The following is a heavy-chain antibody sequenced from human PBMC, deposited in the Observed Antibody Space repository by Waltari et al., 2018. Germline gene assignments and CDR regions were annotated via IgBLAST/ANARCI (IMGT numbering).Heavy chain of an antibody. CDR2: ILPILGTA. D-gene: IGHD2-21*02. CDR3: ATYDSYFFDI. CDR1: GGTFSSYA. Sequence: QVQLVQSGAEVTKPGSSVKVSCKASGGTFSSYAISWVRPAPGQGLEWMGGILPILGTASYAEKFQGRVTIAADESTSTAFMELSSLRSEDTAVYYCATYDSYFFDIWGQGTMVTVSS. V-gene: IGHV1-69*01. J-gene: IGHJ3*02.